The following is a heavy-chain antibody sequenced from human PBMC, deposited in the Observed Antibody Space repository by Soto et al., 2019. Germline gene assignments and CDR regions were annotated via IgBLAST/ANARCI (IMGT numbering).Heavy chain of an antibody. Sequence: SSETLSLTCTVSGGSFRPNYWTWIRQPPGKGLEWVGYIYYGGTTSYNPSLKSRVTISLETSKNQFSLRLNSVTAADTAVCYCARVRSHNYYYYYGMDVWGQGTTVT. CDR2: IYYGGTT. CDR3: ARVRSHNYYYYYGMDV. J-gene: IGHJ6*02. V-gene: IGHV4-59*08. CDR1: GGSFRPNY.